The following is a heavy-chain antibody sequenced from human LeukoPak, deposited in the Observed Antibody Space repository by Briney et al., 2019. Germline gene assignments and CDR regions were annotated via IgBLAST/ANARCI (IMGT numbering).Heavy chain of an antibody. J-gene: IGHJ4*02. CDR1: GGTFSSYA. Sequence: GSSVKVSCKASGGTFSSYAISWVRQAPGQGLEWMGGIIPIFGTANYAQKFQGRVTITTDESTSTAYMELSSLRSEDTAVYYCARGELAVAGTPRVGYFDYWGQGTLVTVSS. D-gene: IGHD6-19*01. V-gene: IGHV1-69*05. CDR2: IIPIFGTA. CDR3: ARGELAVAGTPRVGYFDY.